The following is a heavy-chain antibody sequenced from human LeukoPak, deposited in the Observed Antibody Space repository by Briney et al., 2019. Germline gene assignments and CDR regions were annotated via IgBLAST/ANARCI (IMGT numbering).Heavy chain of an antibody. CDR2: IYTSGST. CDR3: ARFAYYDILTGHFDYYYMDV. J-gene: IGHJ6*03. CDR1: GGSLSSGSYY. V-gene: IGHV4-61*02. Sequence: SQTLSLTCTVSGGSLSSGSYYWSWIRQPAGKGLEWIGRIYTSGSTNYNPSLKSRVTISVDTSKNQFSLKLSSVTAADTAVYYCARFAYYDILTGHFDYYYMDVWGKGTTVTVSS. D-gene: IGHD3-9*01.